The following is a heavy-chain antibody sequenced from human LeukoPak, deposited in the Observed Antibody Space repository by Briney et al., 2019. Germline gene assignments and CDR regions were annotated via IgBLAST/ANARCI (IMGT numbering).Heavy chain of an antibody. Sequence: GGSLRLSCAASGFTFSTYGMQWVRQAPGKGLEWVAVISYDESNKWYADSVKGRFTTSRNNSQNTLSLQMNSLRAEDTAVYYCAKKRDGGVSEPPDYWGQGTLVTVSS. CDR2: ISYDESNK. J-gene: IGHJ4*02. CDR3: AKKRDGGVSEPPDY. CDR1: GFTFSTYG. D-gene: IGHD2-8*02. V-gene: IGHV3-30*18.